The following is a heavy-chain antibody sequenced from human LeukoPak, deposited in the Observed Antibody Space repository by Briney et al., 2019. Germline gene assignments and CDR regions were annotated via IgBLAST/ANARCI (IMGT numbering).Heavy chain of an antibody. CDR3: ARDPLWGDYTTAH. D-gene: IGHD2-2*02. CDR2: IYHSGST. Sequence: SETLSLTCTVSGGSISSSSYYWSWIRQPPGKGLEWIGYIYHSGSTNYNPSLKSRVTISVDTSQNQFYLKLSSVTAADTAVYYCARDPLWGDYTTAHWGQGALVTVSS. V-gene: IGHV4-61*01. J-gene: IGHJ4*02. CDR1: GGSISSSSYY.